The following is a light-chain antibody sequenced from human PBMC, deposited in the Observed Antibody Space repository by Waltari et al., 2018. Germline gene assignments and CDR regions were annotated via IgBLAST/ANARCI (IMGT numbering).Light chain of an antibody. Sequence: DIQLTQSPSFLSASIGDRVTITCRASQGISSSLAWYQVRPGKAPKLLIYDASTLLSGVPSRFSGSGSGTEFSLTISGLQPEDYSTYFCQQFTSYPLTFGGGTEMEIK. V-gene: IGKV1-9*01. CDR3: QQFTSYPLT. CDR2: DAS. CDR1: QGISSS. J-gene: IGKJ4*01.